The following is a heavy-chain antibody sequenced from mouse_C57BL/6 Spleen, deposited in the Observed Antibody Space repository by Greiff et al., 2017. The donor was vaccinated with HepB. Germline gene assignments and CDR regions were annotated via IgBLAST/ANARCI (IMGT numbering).Heavy chain of an antibody. D-gene: IGHD2-5*01. CDR1: GYTFTEYT. CDR3: ARHEGGGYYTKGYYAMDY. V-gene: IGHV1-62-2*01. J-gene: IGHJ4*01. Sequence: QVQLQQSGAELVKPGASVKLSCKASGYTFTEYTIHWVKQRSGQGLEWIGWFYPGSGSIKYNEKFKDKATLTADKSSSTVYMELSRLTSEDSAVYFCARHEGGGYYTKGYYAMDYWGQGTSVTVSS. CDR2: FYPGSGSI.